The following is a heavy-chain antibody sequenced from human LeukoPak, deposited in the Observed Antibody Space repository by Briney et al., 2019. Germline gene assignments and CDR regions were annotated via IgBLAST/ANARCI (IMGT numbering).Heavy chain of an antibody. CDR3: ARDLVTVTKGFDI. J-gene: IGHJ3*02. D-gene: IGHD4-17*01. Sequence: SETLSLTCTVSTGSISNYYWSWIRQPPGKGLEWIGYIYYTGSTNYNPSLKSRVTISVDTSKNHFSLKLSSVTAADTAVYYCARDLVTVTKGFDIWGQGTMVSVSS. CDR2: IYYTGST. CDR1: TGSISNYY. V-gene: IGHV4-59*01.